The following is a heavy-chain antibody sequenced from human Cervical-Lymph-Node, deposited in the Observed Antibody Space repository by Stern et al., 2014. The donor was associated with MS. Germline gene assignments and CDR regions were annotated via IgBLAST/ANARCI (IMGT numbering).Heavy chain of an antibody. CDR2: IFPVFGTP. V-gene: IGHV1-69*01. CDR1: GGTFSKFP. J-gene: IGHJ5*02. Sequence: QVQLMQSGAEVTKPGYSVKVSCKASGGTFSKFPSSWVRQAPGQGLEWMGGIFPVFGTPTYAQEFRGRVTIPADVSTSTVYMELSSLRSDDTAVYYCALSSETSDRWYSLGYDLWGQGTLVTVSS. CDR3: ALSSETSDRWYSLGYDL. D-gene: IGHD6-13*01.